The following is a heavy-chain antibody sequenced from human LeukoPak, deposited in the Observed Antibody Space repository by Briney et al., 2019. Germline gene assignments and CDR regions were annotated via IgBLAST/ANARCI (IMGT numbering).Heavy chain of an antibody. V-gene: IGHV4-59*01. J-gene: IGHJ5*02. CDR3: GRGQGSKAS. D-gene: IGHD5/OR15-5a*01. Sequence: SETLSLTCTVPGASISSYYWSWIRQSPGKGLEWIGYIHYSGTTNYNPSLKSRVTIALDTSKNQFSLKLNSVTAADTAVYYCGRGQGSKASWGQGTLVTVSS. CDR1: GASISSYY. CDR2: IHYSGTT.